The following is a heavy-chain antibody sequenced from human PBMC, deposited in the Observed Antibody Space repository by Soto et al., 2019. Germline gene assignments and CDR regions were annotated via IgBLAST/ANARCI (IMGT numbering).Heavy chain of an antibody. J-gene: IGHJ4*02. D-gene: IGHD3-10*01. V-gene: IGHV3-30*03. CDR1: GFTFSSYG. CDR3: APWFGAFDY. CDR2: ISYDGSNK. Sequence: QVQLVESGGGVVQPGRSLRLSCAASGFTFSSYGMHWVRQAPGKGLEWVAVISYDGSNKYYADSVKGRFTISRDSTKMTLYLQMNGLRAEDTAVYYCAPWFGAFDYWGQGTLVTVSS.